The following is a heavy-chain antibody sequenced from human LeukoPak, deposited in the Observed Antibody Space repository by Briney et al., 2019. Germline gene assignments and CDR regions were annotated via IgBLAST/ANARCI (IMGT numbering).Heavy chain of an antibody. CDR1: GFTFSSYG. CDR3: ARERQWLATDAFDI. Sequence: GRSLRLSCAASGFTFSSYGMHWVRQAPGKGLEWVAVIWYDGSNKYYADPVKGRFTISRDNSKNTLYLQMNSLRAEDTAVYYCARERQWLATDAFDIWGQGTMVTVSS. V-gene: IGHV3-33*01. J-gene: IGHJ3*02. CDR2: IWYDGSNK. D-gene: IGHD6-19*01.